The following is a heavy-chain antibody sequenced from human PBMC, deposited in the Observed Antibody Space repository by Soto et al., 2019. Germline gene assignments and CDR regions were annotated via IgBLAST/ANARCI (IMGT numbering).Heavy chain of an antibody. CDR2: ISAYNGNT. J-gene: IGHJ6*02. V-gene: IGHV1-18*04. D-gene: IGHD3-22*01. CDR3: ARDSDYYINPAVGYYYYGMDV. CDR1: GYTFTSYG. Sequence: ASVKVSCKASGYTFTSYGISWVRQAPGQGLEWMGWISAYNGNTNYAQKLQGRVTMTTDTSTSTAYMELRSLRSDDTAVYYCARDSDYYINPAVGYYYYGMDVWGQGSTVTVSS.